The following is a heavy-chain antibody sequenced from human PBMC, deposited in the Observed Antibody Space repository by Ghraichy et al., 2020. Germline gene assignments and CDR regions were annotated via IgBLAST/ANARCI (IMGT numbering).Heavy chain of an antibody. CDR3: ARYIAARPPRSPRGGYFDY. Sequence: SETLSLTCTVSGGSISSGGYYWSWIRQHPGKGLEWIGYIYYSGSTYYNPSLKSRVTISVDTSKNQFSLKLSSVTAADTAVYYCARYIAARPPRSPRGGYFDYWGQGTLVTVSS. D-gene: IGHD6-6*01. J-gene: IGHJ4*02. V-gene: IGHV4-31*03. CDR1: GGSISSGGYY. CDR2: IYYSGST.